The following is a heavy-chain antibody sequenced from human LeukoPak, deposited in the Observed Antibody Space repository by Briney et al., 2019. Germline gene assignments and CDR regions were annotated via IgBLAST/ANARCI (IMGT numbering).Heavy chain of an antibody. CDR1: GYTFTSYD. V-gene: IGHV1-8*01. D-gene: IGHD3-10*01. CDR2: MNPNSGNT. J-gene: IGHJ5*02. Sequence: ASVKVSCKASGYTFTSYDINWVRQATGQRLEWMGWMNPNSGNTGYAQKFQGRVTMTRNTSISTAYMELSSLRSEDTAVYYCARGGPITMVRGAAGFDPWGQGTLVTVSS. CDR3: ARGGPITMVRGAAGFDP.